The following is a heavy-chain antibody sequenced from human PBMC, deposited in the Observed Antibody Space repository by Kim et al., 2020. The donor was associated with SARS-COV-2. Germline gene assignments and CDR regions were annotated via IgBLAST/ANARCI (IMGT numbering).Heavy chain of an antibody. D-gene: IGHD6-6*01. CDR3: ARWGLGRHSSSFDY. Sequence: SETLSLTCAVYGGSFSGYYWSWIRQPPGKGLEWIGEINHSGSTNYNPSLKSRVTISVDTSKNQFSLKLSSVTAADTAVYYCARWGLGRHSSSFDYWGQGTLVTVSS. J-gene: IGHJ4*02. CDR2: INHSGST. CDR1: GGSFSGYY. V-gene: IGHV4-34*01.